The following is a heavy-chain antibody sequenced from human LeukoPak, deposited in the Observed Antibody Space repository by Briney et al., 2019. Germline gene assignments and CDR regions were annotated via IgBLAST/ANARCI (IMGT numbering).Heavy chain of an antibody. V-gene: IGHV3-11*06. J-gene: IGHJ4*02. CDR2: ISSSGYT. CDR1: GFTFSDYY. D-gene: IGHD3-10*01. Sequence: GGSLRLSCAASGFTFSDYYMSWIRQAPGKGLEWVSYISSSGYTNYADSVKGRFTISRDNAKNSLYLQMNSLRAEDTAVYYCARARGDYFDYWGQGTLVTVSS. CDR3: ARARGDYFDY.